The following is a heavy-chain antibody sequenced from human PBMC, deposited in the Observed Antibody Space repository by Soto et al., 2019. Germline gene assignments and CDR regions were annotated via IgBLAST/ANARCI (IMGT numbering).Heavy chain of an antibody. CDR2: ISYDGSNK. D-gene: IGHD2-2*02. CDR1: GFTFSSYA. Sequence: GGSLRLSCAASGFTFSSYAMHWVRQAPGKGLEWVAVISYDGSNKYYADSVKGRFTISRDNSKNTLYLQMNSLRAEDTAVYYCAREFGYCSSTRCYRGNYYYGMDVWGQGTTVTVSS. J-gene: IGHJ6*02. V-gene: IGHV3-30-3*01. CDR3: AREFGYCSSTRCYRGNYYYGMDV.